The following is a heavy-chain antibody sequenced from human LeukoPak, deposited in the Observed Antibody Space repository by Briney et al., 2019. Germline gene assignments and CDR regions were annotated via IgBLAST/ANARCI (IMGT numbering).Heavy chain of an antibody. Sequence: PSETLSLPCTVSGGSISSGDYYWSWIRQPPGKGLELIGYIYYSGSTYYNPSLKSRVTISVDTSNTQFSLKLTSVTAADTAVYYCARVYWGSSSSPIDYWGQGTLVTVSS. D-gene: IGHD6-6*01. CDR2: IYYSGST. CDR3: ARVYWGSSSSPIDY. CDR1: GGSISSGDYY. J-gene: IGHJ4*02. V-gene: IGHV4-30-4*08.